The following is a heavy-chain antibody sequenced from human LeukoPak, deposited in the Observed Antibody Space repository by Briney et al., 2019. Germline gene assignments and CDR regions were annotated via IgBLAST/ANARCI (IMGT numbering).Heavy chain of an antibody. V-gene: IGHV1-2*02. D-gene: IGHD3-10*01. J-gene: IGHJ4*02. CDR3: ARERREFFDY. Sequence: ASVKVSCKASGYTFADYYVHWVRQAPGQGLEWMGWINPNSGGTKYAQNFQGRVTMTRDTSISTAYMELSRLRSDDTAVYYCARERREFFDYWGQGTLVTVSS. CDR1: GYTFADYY. CDR2: INPNSGGT.